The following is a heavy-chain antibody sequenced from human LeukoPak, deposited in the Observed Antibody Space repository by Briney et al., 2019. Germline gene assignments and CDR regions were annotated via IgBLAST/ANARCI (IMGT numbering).Heavy chain of an antibody. CDR2: IVVGSGNT. J-gene: IGHJ4*02. CDR3: AGTPWFGELTLDY. D-gene: IGHD3-10*01. CDR1: GFTFTSST. V-gene: IGHV1-58*02. Sequence: SVKVSCKASGFTFTSSTIQWVRQARGQRLEWIGWIVVGSGNTNYAQKFQERVIITRDMSTTTVYMELSSLSSEDTAVYYCAGTPWFGELTLDYWGQGTLVTVSS.